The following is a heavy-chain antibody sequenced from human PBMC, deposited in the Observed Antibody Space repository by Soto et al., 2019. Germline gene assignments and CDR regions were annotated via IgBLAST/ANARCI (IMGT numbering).Heavy chain of an antibody. Sequence: QVKLVQSGAEVKKPGASVKVSCKSSGYTFTSYAMHWVRQAPGQRLEWMGWINAGNGNTKYSQKFQGRVTLTRDTSASTAYRALSSLRSEDTAVYYWARGLGLYYFDYWGQGTLVTVSS. CDR2: INAGNGNT. V-gene: IGHV1-3*01. CDR3: ARGLGLYYFDY. CDR1: GYTFTSYA. J-gene: IGHJ4*02. D-gene: IGHD1-26*01.